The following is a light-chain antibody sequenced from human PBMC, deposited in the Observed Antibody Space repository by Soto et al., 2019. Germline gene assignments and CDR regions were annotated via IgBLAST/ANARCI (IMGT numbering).Light chain of an antibody. J-gene: IGKJ1*01. CDR2: GAS. V-gene: IGKV3-15*01. CDR1: QSVSSN. CDR3: QQYNNWPGT. Sequence: EIVMTQSPATLSVSPGERATLSCRASQSVSSNLAWYHQKPGQAPRILLYGASTRATAIPARFSGGGSGTEYTLTTSSLQSEDFAVEYCQQYNNWPGTFGQGTKVEIK.